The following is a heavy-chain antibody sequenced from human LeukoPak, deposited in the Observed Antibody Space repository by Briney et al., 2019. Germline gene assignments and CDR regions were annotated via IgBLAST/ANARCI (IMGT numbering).Heavy chain of an antibody. CDR3: ARERVEAFDI. CDR1: GFSFSGYS. V-gene: IGHV3-21*01. CDR2: TGSRSTSI. D-gene: IGHD3-3*01. Sequence: PGGSLRLSCAASGFSFSGYSMNWVRQAPGKGLEWVSSTGSRSTSIYYADSVKGRFTISRDNAKNSLYLQMNSLRAEDTALYYCARERVEAFDIWGQGTMVTVSS. J-gene: IGHJ3*02.